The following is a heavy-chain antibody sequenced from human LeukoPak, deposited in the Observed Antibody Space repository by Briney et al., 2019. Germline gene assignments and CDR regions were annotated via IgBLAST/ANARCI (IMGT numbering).Heavy chain of an antibody. CDR1: GGSISSSNW. CDR2: IYHSGST. J-gene: IGHJ3*02. D-gene: IGHD3-9*01. CDR3: ARHPGLRYFDWTFDI. V-gene: IGHV4-4*02. Sequence: SGTLSLTCAVSGGSISSSNWWSWVRQPPGKGLEWIGEIYHSGSTNYNPSLKSRVTISVVTSKNQFSLKLSSVTAADTAVYYCARHPGLRYFDWTFDIWGRGTLVTVSS.